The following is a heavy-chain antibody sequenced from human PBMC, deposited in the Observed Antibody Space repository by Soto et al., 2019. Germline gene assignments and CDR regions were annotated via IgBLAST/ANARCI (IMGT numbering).Heavy chain of an antibody. CDR2: ISYDGSNK. D-gene: IGHD2-2*01. CDR1: GFTFSSYG. Sequence: PGGSLRLSCAASGFTFSSYGMHWVRQAPGKGLEWVAVISYDGSNKYYADSVKGRFTISRDNSKNTLYLQMNSLRAEDTAVYYSAKDVLGGPKYHLPIARQYYFDSWGQGTLVPVSS. J-gene: IGHJ4*02. V-gene: IGHV3-30*18. CDR3: AKDVLGGPKYHLPIARQYYFDS.